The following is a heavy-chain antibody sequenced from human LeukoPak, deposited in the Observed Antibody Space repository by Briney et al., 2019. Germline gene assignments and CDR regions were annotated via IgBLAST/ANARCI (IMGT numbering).Heavy chain of an antibody. Sequence: GGSLRLSCVVSGITLSNYGMSWVRQAPGKGLEWFAGISDSGGRTNYADSVKGRFTISRDSPKNTLYLQMNSLRAEDTAVYFCAKRGVVIRVILVGFHKEAYYFDSRGQGALVTVSS. CDR2: ISDSGGRT. D-gene: IGHD3-22*01. V-gene: IGHV3-23*01. CDR3: AKRGVVIRVILVGFHKEAYYFDS. CDR1: GITLSNYG. J-gene: IGHJ4*02.